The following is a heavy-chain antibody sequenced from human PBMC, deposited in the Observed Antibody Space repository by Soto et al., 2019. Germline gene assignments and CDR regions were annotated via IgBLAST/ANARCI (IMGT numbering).Heavy chain of an antibody. J-gene: IGHJ4*02. CDR1: GFTVSSNY. CDR2: IYSGGST. Sequence: EVQLVESGGGLIQPGGSLRLSCAASGFTVSSNYMSWVRQAPGKGLEWVSVIYSGGSTYYADSVKGRFTISRDNSKNTLTLQMNSLRAEDTAVYYCARGEYSGRSPHFDYWGQGTLVTVSS. D-gene: IGHD1-26*01. CDR3: ARGEYSGRSPHFDY. V-gene: IGHV3-53*01.